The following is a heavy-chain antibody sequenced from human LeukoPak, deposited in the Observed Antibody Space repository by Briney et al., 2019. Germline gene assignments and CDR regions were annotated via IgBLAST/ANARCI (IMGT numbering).Heavy chain of an antibody. CDR1: GFTFSSYG. J-gene: IGHJ4*02. CDR3: ARKTGGSYSFDY. D-gene: IGHD1-26*01. CDR2: ISYDGSNK. Sequence: PGGSLRLSCAASGFTFSSYGMHWVRQAPGKGLEWVAVISYDGSNKYYADSVKGRFTISRDNSKNTLYLQMNSLRAEDTAVYYCARKTGGSYSFDYWGQGTLVTVSS. V-gene: IGHV3-30*03.